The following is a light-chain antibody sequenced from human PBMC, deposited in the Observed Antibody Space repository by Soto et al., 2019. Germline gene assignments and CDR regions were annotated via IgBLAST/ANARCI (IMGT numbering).Light chain of an antibody. CDR3: SSYSGSNSVL. V-gene: IGLV2-8*01. CDR2: EVT. CDR1: SSDVADYNY. J-gene: IGLJ2*01. Sequence: QSALTQPPSASGSPGQSVTISCTRTSSDVADYNYVSWYQQHPGKAPKLMISEVTKRPSGVPDRFSGSKSGNTASLTVSGLQAEDEADYYCSSYSGSNSVLFGGGTQLTVL.